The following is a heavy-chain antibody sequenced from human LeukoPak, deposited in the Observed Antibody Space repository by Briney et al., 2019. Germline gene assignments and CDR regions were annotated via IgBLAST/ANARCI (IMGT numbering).Heavy chain of an antibody. V-gene: IGHV3-7*01. J-gene: IGHJ4*02. D-gene: IGHD6-19*01. CDR1: GFTFSSYW. CDR3: ARAWVLIAVAGVLGFDY. Sequence: GGSLRLSCAASGFTFSSYWMSWVRQAPGKGLEWVANIKQDGSEKYYVDSVKGRFTISRDNAKNSLYLQMNSLRAEDTAVYYCARAWVLIAVAGVLGFDYWGQGTLVTVSS. CDR2: IKQDGSEK.